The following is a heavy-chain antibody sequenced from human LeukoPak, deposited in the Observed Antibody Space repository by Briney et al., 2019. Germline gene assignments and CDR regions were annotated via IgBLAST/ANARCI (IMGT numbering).Heavy chain of an antibody. D-gene: IGHD3-10*01. CDR2: IRGSGGST. CDR1: GFTFSSYA. Sequence: PGGSLRLSCAASGFTFSSYAMSWVRQAPGKGLEWVSAIRGSGGSTYYADSVKGRFTISRDNSKNTLYLQMNSLRAEDTAVYYCAKDDSPLALWLEGYFDYWGQGTLVTVSS. V-gene: IGHV3-23*01. J-gene: IGHJ4*02. CDR3: AKDDSPLALWLEGYFDY.